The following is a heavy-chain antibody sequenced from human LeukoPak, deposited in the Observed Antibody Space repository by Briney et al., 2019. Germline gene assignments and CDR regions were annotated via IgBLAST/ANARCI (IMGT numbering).Heavy chain of an antibody. CDR1: GYSFTSYW. CDR2: IYPGDSDT. CDR3: ARHPDLAVARNWFDP. Sequence: GESLKISCKGSGYSFTSYWIGWVRQMPGKGLEWMGIIYPGDSDTRYSPSFQGQVTISADKSISTAYLQWSSLKASDTAMYYCARHPDLAVARNWFDPWGQGTLVTVSS. J-gene: IGHJ5*02. V-gene: IGHV5-51*01. D-gene: IGHD6-19*01.